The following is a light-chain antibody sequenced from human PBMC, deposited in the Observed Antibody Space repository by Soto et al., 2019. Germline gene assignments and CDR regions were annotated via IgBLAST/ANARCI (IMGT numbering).Light chain of an antibody. CDR3: TSYTIGGTHV. J-gene: IGLJ1*01. CDR1: SSDVGAYEF. V-gene: IGLV2-14*01. Sequence: QSALTQPASVSGSPKQSITISCTGTSSDVGAYEFVSWYQQYPGTVPKLIIYDVSHRPSGVSHRFSGSKSANTASLTISGLQAEDEADYYRTSYTIGGTHVFGSGTKVTVL. CDR2: DVS.